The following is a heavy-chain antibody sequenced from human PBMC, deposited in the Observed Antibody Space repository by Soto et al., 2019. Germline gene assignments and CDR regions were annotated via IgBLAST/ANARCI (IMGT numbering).Heavy chain of an antibody. CDR1: GGSFSGYY. J-gene: IGHJ1*01. D-gene: IGHD6-6*01. Sequence: QVQLQQWGAGLLKPSETLSLTCAVYGGSFSGYYWSWIRQPPGRGLEWIGEINHSGSTYYHPSLTSRVTISVDTSTNHFSLKLTSVTAADAAVYYCARGGIAARLQHWGQGTLVTVSS. CDR2: INHSGST. CDR3: ARGGIAARLQH. V-gene: IGHV4-34*01.